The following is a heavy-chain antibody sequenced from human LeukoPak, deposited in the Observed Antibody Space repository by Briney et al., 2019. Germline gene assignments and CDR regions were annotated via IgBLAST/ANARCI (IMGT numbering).Heavy chain of an antibody. D-gene: IGHD6-19*01. J-gene: IGHJ6*03. CDR3: ARDETAGIAVAGRLYYYMDV. CDR1: GYTFTSFH. V-gene: IGHV1-46*01. Sequence: GASVKVSCKASGYTFTSFHMHWVRQAPGQGLEWMGIINPSGGTTSYAQKFQGRVTMTRDTSMSTVYMELSSLRSEDTAVYYCARDETAGIAVAGRLYYYMDVWGKGTTVTVSS. CDR2: INPSGGTT.